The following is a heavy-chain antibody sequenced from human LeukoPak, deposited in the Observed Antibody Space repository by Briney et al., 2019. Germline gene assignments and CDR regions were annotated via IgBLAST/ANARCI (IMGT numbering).Heavy chain of an antibody. CDR1: GFTLNTYS. Sequence: PGGSLRLSCAASGFTLNTYSMNWVRQAPGKGLEWVSSITSSSSYIYYADSVKGRFTISRDNAKNSLYLQMNSLRAEDTAVYYCAGGLWYASGSDYWGQGTLVTVSS. J-gene: IGHJ4*02. CDR3: AGGLWYASGSDY. V-gene: IGHV3-21*04. CDR2: ITSSSSYI. D-gene: IGHD3-10*01.